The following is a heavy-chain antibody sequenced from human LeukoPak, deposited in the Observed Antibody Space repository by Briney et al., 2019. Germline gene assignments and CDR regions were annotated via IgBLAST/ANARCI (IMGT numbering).Heavy chain of an antibody. Sequence: ASVKVSCKASGGTFSSYAISWVRQAPGQGLGWMGGIIPIFGTANYAQKFQGRVTITTDESTSTAYMELSSLRSEDTAVYYCATSQDLKYYYDSSGYYRFDYWGQGTLVTVSS. CDR3: ATSQDLKYYYDSSGYYRFDY. CDR1: GGTFSSYA. CDR2: IIPIFGTA. V-gene: IGHV1-69*05. D-gene: IGHD3-22*01. J-gene: IGHJ4*02.